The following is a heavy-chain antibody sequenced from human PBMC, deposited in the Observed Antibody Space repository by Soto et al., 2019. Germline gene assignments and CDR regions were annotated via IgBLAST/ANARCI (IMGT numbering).Heavy chain of an antibody. D-gene: IGHD6-19*01. CDR1: GGSISSYY. J-gene: IGHJ5*02. CDR3: AGGGGGGWYRSWFDP. CDR2: IYTSGST. Sequence: QVQLQESGPGLVKPSETLSLTCTVSGGSISSYYWSWIRQPAGKGLEWIGRIYTSGSTNYNPSLKSRGPTSVDTSKNQFPLKLGSVTAAETAVYYCAGGGGGGWYRSWFDPWGQGTLVTVSS. V-gene: IGHV4-4*07.